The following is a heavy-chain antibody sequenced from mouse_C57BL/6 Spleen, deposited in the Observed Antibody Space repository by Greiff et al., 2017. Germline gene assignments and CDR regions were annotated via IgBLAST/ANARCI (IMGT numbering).Heavy chain of an antibody. V-gene: IGHV1-15*01. CDR3: TRWVLFAY. J-gene: IGHJ3*01. CDR1: GYTFTDYE. CDR2: IDPETGGT. Sequence: QVQLKQSGAELVRPGASVTLSCKASGYTFTDYEMHWVKQTPVHGLEWIGAIDPETGGTAYNQKFKGKAILTADKSSSTAYMELRSLTSEDSAVYYCTRWVLFAYWGQGTLVTVSA. D-gene: IGHD2-14*01.